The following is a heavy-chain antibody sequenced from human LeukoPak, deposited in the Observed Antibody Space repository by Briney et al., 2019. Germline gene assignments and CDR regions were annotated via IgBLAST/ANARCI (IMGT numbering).Heavy chain of an antibody. D-gene: IGHD6-13*01. CDR3: ARDLYSSSWYGHYYYYMDV. CDR1: GGSISSYY. CDR2: IYTSGST. Sequence: SETLSLTCTVSGGSISSYYWSWIRQPAGKGLEWIGRIYTSGSTNYNPSLKSRVTMSVDTSKNQFSLKLSSVTAADTAVYYCARDLYSSSWYGHYYYYMDVWGKGTTVTISS. V-gene: IGHV4-4*07. J-gene: IGHJ6*03.